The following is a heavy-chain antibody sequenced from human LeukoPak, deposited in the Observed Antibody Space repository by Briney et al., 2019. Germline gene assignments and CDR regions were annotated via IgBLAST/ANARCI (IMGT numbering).Heavy chain of an antibody. CDR1: GFTFISYA. V-gene: IGHV3-23*01. J-gene: IGHJ4*02. Sequence: GRSLRLSCAASGFTFISYAMSWVRQAPREGLVWVSAISCSGGSTYYADYVKGRFTISRDNSKNTLYLQMNSLRAEETAVYYCAKGAAPFEYWGQGTLVTVSS. CDR2: ISCSGGST. D-gene: IGHD3-16*01. CDR3: AKGAAPFEY.